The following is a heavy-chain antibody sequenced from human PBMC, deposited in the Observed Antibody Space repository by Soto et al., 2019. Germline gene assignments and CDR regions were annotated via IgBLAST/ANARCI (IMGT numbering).Heavy chain of an antibody. CDR3: AREYGSGSYYKGDAFDI. CDR2: ISSSSSYI. Sequence: LRRSCAASGFTFSSYSMNWVRQAPGKGLEWVSSISSSSSYIYYADSVKGRFTISRDNAKNSLYLQMNSLRAEDTAVYYCAREYGSGSYYKGDAFDIWGQGTMVTVSS. J-gene: IGHJ3*02. CDR1: GFTFSSYS. V-gene: IGHV3-21*01. D-gene: IGHD3-10*01.